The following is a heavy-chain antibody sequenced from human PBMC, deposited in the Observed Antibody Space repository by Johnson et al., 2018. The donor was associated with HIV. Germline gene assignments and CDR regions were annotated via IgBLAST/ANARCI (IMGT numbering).Heavy chain of an antibody. CDR2: IKSKSDGETT. D-gene: IGHD6-13*01. J-gene: IGHJ3*02. V-gene: IGHV3-15*01. Sequence: VQLVESGGGLVKPGGSLRVSCAASGFTFSDAWMSWVRQAPGKGLEWVGRIKSKSDGETTDYAAPVKGRFAISRDDSKNTLYVQMNSLKTEDTAVYYCSRHGGAPDSSSWYPLFGALDIWGQGTMLTVSS. CDR1: GFTFSDAW. CDR3: SRHGGAPDSSSWYPLFGALDI.